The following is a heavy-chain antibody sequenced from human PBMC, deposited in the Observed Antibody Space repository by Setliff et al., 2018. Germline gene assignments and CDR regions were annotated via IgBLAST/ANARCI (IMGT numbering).Heavy chain of an antibody. D-gene: IGHD6-25*01. CDR3: AREARYSSAWYSYYYGMDV. Sequence: SETLSLTCTVSGGSISSGSYYWSWIRQPAGKGLEWIGHIYTSGSTNYNPSLKSRVTISVDTSKNQFSLKLSSVTAADTAVYFCAREARYSSAWYSYYYGMDVWGQGTTVTVSS. CDR1: GGSISSGSYY. V-gene: IGHV4-61*09. J-gene: IGHJ6*02. CDR2: IYTSGST.